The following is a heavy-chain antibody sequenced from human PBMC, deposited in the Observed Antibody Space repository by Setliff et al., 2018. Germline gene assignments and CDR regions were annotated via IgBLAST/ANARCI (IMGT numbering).Heavy chain of an antibody. CDR2: TKEDGSEK. J-gene: IGHJ4*02. V-gene: IGHV3-7*01. CDR1: GFSFRSYW. Sequence: GGSLRLSCAASGFSFRSYWMAWVRQAPGKGLEWVANTKEDGSEKYYLDSVKGRFTISRDNAKTSLYLLMNSLRADDTAVYFCASATGYWGQGILVTVSS. CDR3: ASATGY.